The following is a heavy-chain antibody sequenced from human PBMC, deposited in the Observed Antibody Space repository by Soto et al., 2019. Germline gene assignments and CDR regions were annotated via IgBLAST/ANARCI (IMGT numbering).Heavy chain of an antibody. CDR1: GGTFSRKA. D-gene: IGHD6-6*01. Sequence: QVQLVQSGAEVKRPGSSVKVSCKASGGTFSRKALSWLRQAPGQGFEWMGGIIPLFRTTNYAQNFQGRVTIPADESATTAYMELSGMTSEDTAVYYCARSSTSSGADYYGVDVWGQGTTVTVSS. V-gene: IGHV1-69*01. CDR2: IIPLFRTT. CDR3: ARSSTSSGADYYGVDV. J-gene: IGHJ6*02.